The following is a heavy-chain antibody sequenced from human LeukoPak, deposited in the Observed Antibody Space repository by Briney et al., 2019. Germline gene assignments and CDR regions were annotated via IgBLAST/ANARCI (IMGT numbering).Heavy chain of an antibody. CDR3: ARAIYGSGSYYAFDI. J-gene: IGHJ3*02. V-gene: IGHV3-20*04. CDR1: GFTFDDYG. CDR2: INWNGGST. D-gene: IGHD3-10*01. Sequence: GGSLRLSCAASGFTFDDYGMSWVRQAPGKGLEWVSGINWNGGSTGYADSVKGRFTISKDNAKNSLYLQMNSLRAEDTALYYCARAIYGSGSYYAFDIWGQGTMVTVSS.